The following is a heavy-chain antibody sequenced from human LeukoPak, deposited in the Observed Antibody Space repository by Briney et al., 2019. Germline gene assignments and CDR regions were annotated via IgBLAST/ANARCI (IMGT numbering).Heavy chain of an antibody. J-gene: IGHJ6*03. CDR3: ARGHGDYYYYMDV. CDR2: ISSSGSTI. V-gene: IGHV3-11*01. CDR1: GITFSSYW. D-gene: IGHD4-17*01. Sequence: KTGGSLRLSCAVSGITFSSYWMSWIRQAPGKGLEWVSYISSSGSTIYYADSVKGRFTISRDNAKNSLYLQMNSLRAEDTAVYYCARGHGDYYYYMDVWGKGTTVTISS.